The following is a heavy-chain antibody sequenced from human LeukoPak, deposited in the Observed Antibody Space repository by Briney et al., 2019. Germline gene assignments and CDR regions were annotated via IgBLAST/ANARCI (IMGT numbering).Heavy chain of an antibody. CDR1: GGTFSSYA. CDR2: IIPIFGTA. Sequence: ASVKVSCKASGGTFSSYAISWVRQAPGQGLEWMGGIIPIFGTANYAQKFQGRVTITTDESTSTANMELSSLRSEDTAVYYCARDRYYDSSGGEDYFDYWGQGTLVTVSS. D-gene: IGHD3-22*01. V-gene: IGHV1-69*05. CDR3: ARDRYYDSSGGEDYFDY. J-gene: IGHJ4*02.